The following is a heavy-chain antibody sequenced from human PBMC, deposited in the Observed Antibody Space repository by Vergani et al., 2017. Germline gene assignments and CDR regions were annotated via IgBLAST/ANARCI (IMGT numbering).Heavy chain of an antibody. D-gene: IGHD1-26*01. J-gene: IGHJ5*02. CDR3: ARRRSENYWWFDP. V-gene: IGHV4-39*01. CDR2: IYYSGST. CDR1: GGSISSSSYY. Sequence: QLQLQESGPGLVKPSETLSLTCTVSGGSISSSSYYWGWIRQPPGKGLEWIGSIYYSGSTYYNPSLKSRVTISVDTSKNQFSLKLSAVTAADTAVYYCARRRSENYWWFDPWGHGTLVTVSS.